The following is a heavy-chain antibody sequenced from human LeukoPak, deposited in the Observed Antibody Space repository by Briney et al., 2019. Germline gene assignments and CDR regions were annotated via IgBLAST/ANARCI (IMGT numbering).Heavy chain of an antibody. CDR3: AKARGGFGNNWFDP. J-gene: IGHJ5*02. V-gene: IGHV3-30*02. Sequence: GGSLRLSCAASGFTFSSYVMHWVRQAPGKGLEWVAVIWYDGTNKYYADSVKGRFTISRDNSKNTLYLQMNSLRAEDTAVYYCAKARGGFGNNWFDPWGQGTLVTVSS. CDR2: IWYDGTNK. CDR1: GFTFSSYV. D-gene: IGHD3-10*01.